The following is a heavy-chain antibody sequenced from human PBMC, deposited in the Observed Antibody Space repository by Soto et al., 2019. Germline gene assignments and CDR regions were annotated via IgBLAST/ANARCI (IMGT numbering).Heavy chain of an antibody. Sequence: PSETLSLTCTVSGGSISSGGYYWSWIRQHPGKGLEWIGYIYYSGSTYYNPSLKSRVTISVDTSKNQFSLKLSSVTAADTAVYYCARQRMGYVPRSPGADYWGQGTLVTVSS. J-gene: IGHJ4*02. D-gene: IGHD1-26*01. CDR2: IYYSGST. CDR1: GGSISSGGYY. CDR3: ARQRMGYVPRSPGADY. V-gene: IGHV4-31*03.